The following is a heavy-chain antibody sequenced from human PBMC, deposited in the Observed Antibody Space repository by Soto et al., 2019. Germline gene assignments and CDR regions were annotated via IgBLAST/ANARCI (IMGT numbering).Heavy chain of an antibody. CDR1: GFSFDGYY. CDR3: VKSRPDISYYSYCGRDV. Sequence: QGQLVESGGGFVKPGQSLRLSCAASGFSFDGYYMSWVRQAPGKGLEWVSYISSSSTYTNYADSVKGRFTISRDNAMKSLYLQRRSLTADDTAVYYCVKSRPDISYYSYCGRDVWGQGTTVTVSS. J-gene: IGHJ6*02. V-gene: IGHV3-11*05. CDR2: ISSSSTYT. D-gene: IGHD5-12*01.